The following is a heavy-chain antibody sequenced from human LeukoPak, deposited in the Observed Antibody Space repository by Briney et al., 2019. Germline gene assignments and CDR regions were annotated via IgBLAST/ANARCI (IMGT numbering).Heavy chain of an antibody. CDR3: ARASHPRNNGYDYSNAYYYGMDV. D-gene: IGHD5-12*01. CDR1: GFTFSDYY. Sequence: GGSLRLSCAASGFTFSDYYMTWIRQAPGKGLERVSSISRSSSYTNYADSVKGRFTISRDNAKNSLYLQMNSLRAEDTAVYYCARASHPRNNGYDYSNAYYYGMDVWGQGTTVTVSS. V-gene: IGHV3-11*05. J-gene: IGHJ6*02. CDR2: ISRSSSYT.